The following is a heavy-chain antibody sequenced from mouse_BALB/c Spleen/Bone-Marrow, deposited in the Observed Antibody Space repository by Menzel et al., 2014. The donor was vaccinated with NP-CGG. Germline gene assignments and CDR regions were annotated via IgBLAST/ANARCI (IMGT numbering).Heavy chain of an antibody. CDR2: IDPANGNT. V-gene: IGHV14-3*02. CDR3: ASYRLRTYFDY. CDR1: GFNIKDTY. Sequence: VQLQQPGAELVKPGASVRLSCTASGFNIKDTYIHWVKQRPEQGLEWIGRIDPANGNTKYDPKSQGKATITADTSSNTAYLQLSSLTSEDTAVYYCASYRLRTYFDYWGQGTTLTVSS. J-gene: IGHJ2*01. D-gene: IGHD2-14*01.